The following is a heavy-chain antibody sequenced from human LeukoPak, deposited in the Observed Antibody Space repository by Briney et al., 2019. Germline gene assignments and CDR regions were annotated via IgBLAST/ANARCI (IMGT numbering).Heavy chain of an antibody. CDR3: ARDPDSSGYYFSYYYYYYMDV. CDR1: GFTFSSYS. D-gene: IGHD3-22*01. J-gene: IGHJ6*03. Sequence: GGSLRLSCAASGFTFSSYSMNWVRQAPGKGLEWVSSISSSSSYIYYADSVRGRFTISRDNAKNSLYLQMNSLRAEDTAVYYCARDPDSSGYYFSYYYYYYMDVWGKGTTVTISS. V-gene: IGHV3-21*01. CDR2: ISSSSSYI.